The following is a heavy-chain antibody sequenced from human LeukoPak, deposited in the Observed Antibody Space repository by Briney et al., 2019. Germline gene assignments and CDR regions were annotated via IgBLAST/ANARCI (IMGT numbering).Heavy chain of an antibody. D-gene: IGHD7-27*01. Sequence: GGSLRLSCEASGFNFNTYSMAWVRQAPGKGLECVAKIKEDGSEKHYVDSVKGRFTISRDNTKNSLYLQMNSLRAEDTAVYYCARDYTGGWNDYWGQGTLVIVSS. CDR3: ARDYTGGWNDY. V-gene: IGHV3-7*01. CDR1: GFNFNTYS. CDR2: IKEDGSEK. J-gene: IGHJ4*02.